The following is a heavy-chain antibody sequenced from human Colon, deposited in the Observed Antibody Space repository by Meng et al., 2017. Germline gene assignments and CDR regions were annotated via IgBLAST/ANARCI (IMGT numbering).Heavy chain of an antibody. J-gene: IGHJ5*02. Sequence: SETLSLTCTVSRDSISSGSYYWTWIRQPAGKGLEWIGRIHTSGNTNYNPSLKSRVSMSLDTSKNEFSLRLTSVTAADTAVYYCARDKTYYGSGWFDPWGQGTLVTVSS. D-gene: IGHD3-10*01. V-gene: IGHV4-61*02. CDR1: RDSISSGSYY. CDR2: IHTSGNT. CDR3: ARDKTYYGSGWFDP.